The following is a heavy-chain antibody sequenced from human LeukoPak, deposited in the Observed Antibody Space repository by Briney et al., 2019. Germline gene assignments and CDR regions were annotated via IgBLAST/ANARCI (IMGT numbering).Heavy chain of an antibody. Sequence: GESLKISCKGSGYGFTTCWIGWVRQMPGKGLEWMGIIHPGDSGTRYSPSFQGQVTMSVDESITTAYLQWSSLRASDSAIYYCARGGTYRYGSSDYWGQGTLVTVSS. D-gene: IGHD5-18*01. CDR3: ARGGTYRYGSSDY. V-gene: IGHV5-51*01. CDR1: GYGFTTCW. J-gene: IGHJ4*02. CDR2: IHPGDSGT.